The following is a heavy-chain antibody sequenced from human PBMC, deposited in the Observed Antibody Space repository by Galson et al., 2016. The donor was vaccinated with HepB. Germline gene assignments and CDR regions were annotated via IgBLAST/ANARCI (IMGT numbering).Heavy chain of an antibody. CDR3: ARSSKYYGMDV. J-gene: IGHJ6*04. V-gene: IGHV4-59*01. Sequence: ETLSLTCSVSGDSMNSYYWSWIRQPPGKGLEWIGYIHYSGRTSYNLSLKSRVTISTDTSKNQFSLKVNSVTAADTAEYYCARSSKYYGMDVWGKGTSVTVSS. CDR2: IHYSGRT. CDR1: GDSMNSYY.